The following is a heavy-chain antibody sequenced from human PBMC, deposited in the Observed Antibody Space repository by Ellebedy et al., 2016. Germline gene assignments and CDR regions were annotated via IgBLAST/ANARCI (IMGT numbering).Heavy chain of an antibody. CDR3: AHSTCWGNWFNP. J-gene: IGHJ5*02. D-gene: IGHD3-16*01. V-gene: IGHV2-70*12. CDR2: IDWDDDK. Sequence: TLSLXXTVSGGSISSYYWSWIRQPPGKALEWLALIDWDDDKYYSTSLKTRLTISKDTSKNQVVLTMTNMDPVDTATYYCAHSTCWGNWFNPWGQGTLVTVSS. CDR1: GGSISSYY.